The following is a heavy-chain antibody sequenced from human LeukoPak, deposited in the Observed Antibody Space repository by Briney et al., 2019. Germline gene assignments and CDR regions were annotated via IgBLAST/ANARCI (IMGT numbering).Heavy chain of an antibody. CDR2: ISDGGSNK. CDR1: GFTFSSYG. V-gene: IGHV3-30*03. CDR3: ARNREISTRDFEH. Sequence: GGSLRLSCAASGFTFSSYGMHWVRQAPGKGLEWVALISDGGSNKYYADSVKGRFTISRDNSKNTLYLQMNGLRVEDTAVYYCARNREISTRDFEHWGQGTLVTVSS. J-gene: IGHJ4*02. D-gene: IGHD1-14*01.